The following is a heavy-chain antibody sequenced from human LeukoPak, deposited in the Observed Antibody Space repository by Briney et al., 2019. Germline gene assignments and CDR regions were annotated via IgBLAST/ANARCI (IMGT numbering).Heavy chain of an antibody. J-gene: IGHJ4*02. CDR1: GYTFTSYG. CDR3: ARVMAYDSSGYRYYFDY. CDR2: ISAYNGNT. Sequence: GASVKVSCKASGYTFTSYGISWVRQAPGQGLEWMGWISAYNGNTNYAQKLQGRVTMTTDTSMSTAYMELRSLRSDDTAVYYCARVMAYDSSGYRYYFDYWGQGTLVTVPS. D-gene: IGHD3-22*01. V-gene: IGHV1-18*01.